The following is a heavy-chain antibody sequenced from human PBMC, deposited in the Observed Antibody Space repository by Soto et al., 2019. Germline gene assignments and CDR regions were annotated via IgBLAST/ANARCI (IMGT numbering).Heavy chain of an antibody. V-gene: IGHV1-69*01. D-gene: IGHD2-2*02. Sequence: QVQLVQSGAEVKKPGSSVKVSCKASGGTFSSYAISWVRQAPGQGLEWMGGIIPIFGTANYAQKFQGRVTITADESTSTAYMELSSLRSEETAVYYCARDKRIVVVPAAIPGGWFDPWGQGTLVTVSS. CDR1: GGTFSSYA. CDR2: IIPIFGTA. CDR3: ARDKRIVVVPAAIPGGWFDP. J-gene: IGHJ5*02.